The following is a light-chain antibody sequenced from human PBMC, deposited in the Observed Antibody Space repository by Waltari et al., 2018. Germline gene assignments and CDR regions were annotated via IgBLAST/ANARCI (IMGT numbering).Light chain of an antibody. V-gene: IGKV1-39*01. CDR2: AAS. CDR1: ETISNY. J-gene: IGKJ2*01. Sequence: DIQMTQSPSSLSTSVGDRVTITCRTSETISNYLNWYQQKPGKAPQLLIYAASSLQSGVPSRFSGSGSGTDFTLTISSLQPEDFATYYCQQSYNTPYTFGQGTKLEIK. CDR3: QQSYNTPYT.